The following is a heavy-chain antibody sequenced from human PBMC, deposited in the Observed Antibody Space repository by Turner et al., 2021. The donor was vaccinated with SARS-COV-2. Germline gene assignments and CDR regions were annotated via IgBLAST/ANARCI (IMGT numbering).Heavy chain of an antibody. Sequence: EVQLVESGGGLVQPGGSLRPPCSASGFTLSTYSMSWVRQAPGKGPEWVSYISGTTTTIYYADSVKGRFTISRDNAKNSLYLQMNNLRAEDTAMYYCAREHYDFWSGYFYWGQGTLVTVSS. CDR2: ISGTTTTI. V-gene: IGHV3-48*01. CDR1: GFTLSTYS. D-gene: IGHD3-3*01. J-gene: IGHJ4*02. CDR3: AREHYDFWSGYFY.